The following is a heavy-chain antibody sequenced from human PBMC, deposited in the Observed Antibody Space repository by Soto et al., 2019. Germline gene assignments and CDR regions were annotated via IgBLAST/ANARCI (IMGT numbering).Heavy chain of an antibody. V-gene: IGHV4-30-2*01. D-gene: IGHD3-3*02. CDR1: GGSISSCGYS. CDR2: IYHSGST. J-gene: IGHJ5*02. Sequence: PSETLSLTCTVSGGSISSCGYSWSWIRQPPGKGLEWIGYIYHSGSTYYNPSLKSRVSISEDRSKNQFSLKLSSVTAADTAVYYCARGPPFLPWGQGTLVTVSS. CDR3: ARGPPFLP.